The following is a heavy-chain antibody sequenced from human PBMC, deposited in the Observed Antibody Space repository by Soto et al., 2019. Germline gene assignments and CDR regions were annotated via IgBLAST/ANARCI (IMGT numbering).Heavy chain of an antibody. CDR2: VYYSGST. CDR1: GGSISGYY. D-gene: IGHD5-12*01. J-gene: IGHJ4*02. CDR3: AKYRRTDAEGYRLDF. V-gene: IGHV4-59*01. Sequence: SETLSLTCSLSGGSISGYYWRWIRKPPGKGLEWIGYVYYSGSTKYNPSLESRVTISVDMSNNQFSLMLTSVTAADTAVYYCAKYRRTDAEGYRLDFWGQGTLVTVSS.